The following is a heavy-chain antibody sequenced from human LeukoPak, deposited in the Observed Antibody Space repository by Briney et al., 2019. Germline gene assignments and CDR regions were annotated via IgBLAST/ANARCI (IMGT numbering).Heavy chain of an antibody. D-gene: IGHD1-14*01. Sequence: GGSLRLSCAAPGFTVSSNYMSWVRQAPGKGLEWVSVIYSGGSTYYADSVKGRFTISRDNSKNTLYLQMNSLRAEDTAVYYCARDIGEPPGYKRPVGAFDIWGQGTMVTVSS. CDR1: GFTVSSNY. J-gene: IGHJ3*02. V-gene: IGHV3-66*01. CDR3: ARDIGEPPGYKRPVGAFDI. CDR2: IYSGGST.